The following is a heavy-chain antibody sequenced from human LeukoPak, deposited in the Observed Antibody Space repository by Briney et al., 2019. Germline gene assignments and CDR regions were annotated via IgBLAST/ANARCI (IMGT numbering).Heavy chain of an antibody. CDR2: ISYDGSNK. Sequence: PGGSLRLSCAASGFTFSSYAMHWVRQAPGKGLEWVAVISYDGSNKYYADSVKGRFTISRDNSKNTLYLQMNSLRAEDMAVYYCAREGNCSSTSCYPTLNLFDPWGQGTLVTVSS. V-gene: IGHV3-30-3*01. CDR1: GFTFSSYA. D-gene: IGHD2-2*01. J-gene: IGHJ5*02. CDR3: AREGNCSSTSCYPTLNLFDP.